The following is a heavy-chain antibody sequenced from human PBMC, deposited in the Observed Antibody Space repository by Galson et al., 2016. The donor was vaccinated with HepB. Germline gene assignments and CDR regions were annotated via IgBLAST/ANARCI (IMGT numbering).Heavy chain of an antibody. CDR3: VRDRAARDTVYYYCMDV. CDR1: GFTLNNYG. Sequence: SMRLSCAASGFTLNNYGLHWVRQAPGKGLEWVALLWYDGSTTYYADSVKGRFTISRDNSKNTLYPQMNSLRAEDTAVYYCVRDRAARDTVYYYCMDVLGQGATVTVSS. CDR2: LWYDGSTT. V-gene: IGHV3-33*01. J-gene: IGHJ6*02. D-gene: IGHD2-15*01.